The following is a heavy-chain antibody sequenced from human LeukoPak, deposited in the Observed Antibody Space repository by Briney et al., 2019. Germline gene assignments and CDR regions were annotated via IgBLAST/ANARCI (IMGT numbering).Heavy chain of an antibody. CDR3: ARGIPVGYSSYDLIDHYLDY. J-gene: IGHJ4*02. CDR1: GYTFTAYY. V-gene: IGHV1-2*02. CDR2: INPNSGGT. Sequence: ASVKVSCKASGYTFTAYYMHWVRQAPGQGLEWMGWINPNSGGTNYAQKFQGRVTMTRDTSISTAYMELSRLRSDDTAVYYCARGIPVGYSSYDLIDHYLDYWGQGTLVTVSS. D-gene: IGHD5-12*01.